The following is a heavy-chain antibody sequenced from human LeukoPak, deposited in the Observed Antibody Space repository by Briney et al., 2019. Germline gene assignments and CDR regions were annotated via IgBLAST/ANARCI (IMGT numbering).Heavy chain of an antibody. J-gene: IGHJ4*02. CDR3: ARDPSGGRHDC. Sequence: SETLSLTCAVSGSSIDSGYYWGWIRPPPGKGLEWIGRIYHSGNTFYNPSLRSRVTISVDMSTNQFSLQVTSMTAADTAVYYCARDPSGGRHDCWGQGTLVTVSS. D-gene: IGHD1-26*01. CDR1: GSSIDSGYY. V-gene: IGHV4-38-2*02. CDR2: IYHSGNT.